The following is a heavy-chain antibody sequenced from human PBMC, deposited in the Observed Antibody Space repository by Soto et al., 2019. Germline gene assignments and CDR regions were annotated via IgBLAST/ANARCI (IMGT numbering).Heavy chain of an antibody. CDR1: GGTFSSYA. CDR3: ARDPPENYYYGMDV. V-gene: IGHV1-69*13. CDR2: IIPIFGTA. Sequence: SVQVSCKACGGTFSSYAISWVRQAPGQGLECMGGIIPIFGTANYAQKFQGRVTITADESTSTAYMELSSLRSEDTAVYYCARDPPENYYYGMDVWGQGTTVTVSS. J-gene: IGHJ6*02.